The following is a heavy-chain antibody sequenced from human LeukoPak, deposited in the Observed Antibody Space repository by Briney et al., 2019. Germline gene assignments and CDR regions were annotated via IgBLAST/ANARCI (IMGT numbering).Heavy chain of an antibody. V-gene: IGHV1-18*01. J-gene: IGHJ4*02. CDR1: GYTFTSYG. D-gene: IGHD1-26*01. CDR2: ISVYNANT. Sequence: GASVKVSCKASGYTFTSYGITWVRQAPGQGLEWMGWISVYNANTNYAPKLQGRVTMTTDTSTSTAYMELKSLRSDDTAVYYCARGGALSPFDYWGQGTLVTVSS. CDR3: ARGGALSPFDY.